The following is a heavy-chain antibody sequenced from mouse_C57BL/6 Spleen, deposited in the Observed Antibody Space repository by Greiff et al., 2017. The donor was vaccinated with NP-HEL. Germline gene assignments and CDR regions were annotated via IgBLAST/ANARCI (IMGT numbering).Heavy chain of an antibody. CDR3: APEDPYGSSYGGYFDV. V-gene: IGHV1-74*01. CDR2: IHPSDSDT. CDR1: GYTFTSYW. J-gene: IGHJ1*03. D-gene: IGHD1-1*01. Sequence: QVQLQQPGAELVKPGASVKVSCKASGYTFTSYWMHWVKQRPGQGLEWIGRIHPSDSDTNYNQKFKGKATLTVDKSSSTAYVQLSSLASEDSAVYYCAPEDPYGSSYGGYFDVWGTGTTVTVSS.